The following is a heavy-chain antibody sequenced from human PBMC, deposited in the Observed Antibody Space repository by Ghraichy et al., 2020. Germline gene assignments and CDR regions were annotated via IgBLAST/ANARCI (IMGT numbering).Heavy chain of an antibody. D-gene: IGHD1-26*01. CDR2: IYDTGET. V-gene: IGHV3-53*01. CDR3: ARGVGPLDS. CDR1: GFTVSTYS. J-gene: IGHJ4*02. Sequence: RLSCAVSGFTVSTYSISWVRQAPGKGLQWVSTIYDTGETYYADSVKGRFTISRDKSTNTLYLQMYSLRAEDTGVYYCARGVGPLDSWGQGTLVTVSS.